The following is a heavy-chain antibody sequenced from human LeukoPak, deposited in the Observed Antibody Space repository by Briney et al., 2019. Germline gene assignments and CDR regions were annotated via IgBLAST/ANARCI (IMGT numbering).Heavy chain of an antibody. J-gene: IGHJ6*02. CDR1: GFTFSGSD. CDR3: ATGPLNDYGMGD. V-gene: IGHV3-33*03. Sequence: GRSLRLSCAASGFTFSGSDMHWARQAPGKGLKWVAVIWHDGSIESYADSVKGRFTVSRDNSKTTLYLQMNSLRAEDTAVYYCATGPLNDYGMGDWGQGTTVTVSS. CDR2: IWHDGSIE.